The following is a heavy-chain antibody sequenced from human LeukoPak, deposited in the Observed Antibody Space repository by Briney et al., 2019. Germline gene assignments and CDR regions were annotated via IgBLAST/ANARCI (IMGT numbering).Heavy chain of an antibody. CDR3: AKRAATGPFDY. D-gene: IGHD6-13*01. J-gene: IGHJ4*02. CDR1: GFTFSSYG. V-gene: IGHV3-30*18. Sequence: GGSLRLSCAASGFTFSSYGMHWVRQAPGKGLEWVAVISYDGSNKYYADSVKGRFTISRDNSKNTLYLQMNSLRAEDTAVYYCAKRAATGPFDYWGQGTLVTVSS. CDR2: ISYDGSNK.